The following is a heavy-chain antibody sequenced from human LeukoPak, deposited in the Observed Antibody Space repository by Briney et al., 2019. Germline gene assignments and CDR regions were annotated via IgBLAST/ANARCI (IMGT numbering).Heavy chain of an antibody. Sequence: GGSVRLSCAASGFTFSSYAMHWVRQAPGKGLEYVSAISSNGGNTYYANSVKGRFTISKDNSKNTLYLQTGSLRAEDMAVYYCARGDYGDYVGYHYYGMDVWGRETRLTVSS. CDR3: ARGDYGDYVGYHYYGMDV. CDR2: ISSNGGNT. V-gene: IGHV3-64*01. J-gene: IGHJ6*02. D-gene: IGHD4-17*01. CDR1: GFTFSSYA.